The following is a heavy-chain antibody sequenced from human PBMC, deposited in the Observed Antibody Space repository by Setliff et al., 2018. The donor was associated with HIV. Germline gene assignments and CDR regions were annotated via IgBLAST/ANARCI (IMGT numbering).Heavy chain of an antibody. CDR1: GYTFTSYG. J-gene: IGHJ3*02. V-gene: IGHV1-18*01. CDR3: AREYYDFWSGYSDAFHI. Sequence: ASVKVSCKASGYTFTSYGISWVRQAPGQGREWMGWISAYNGNTNYAQTLQGRVTMTTDTSTSTAYMELRNLRSDDTAVYYCAREYYDFWSGYSDAFHIWGQGTMVTVSS. CDR2: ISAYNGNT. D-gene: IGHD3-3*01.